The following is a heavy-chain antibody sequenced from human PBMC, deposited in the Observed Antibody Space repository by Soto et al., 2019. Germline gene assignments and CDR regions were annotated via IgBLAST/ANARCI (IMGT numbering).Heavy chain of an antibody. J-gene: IGHJ4*02. CDR3: ARELFRSNLGAVAERYFDY. D-gene: IGHD1-7*01. V-gene: IGHV5-51*01. CDR1: GYSFTSYW. CDR2: IYPGDSDT. Sequence: PGESLKISCKGSGYSFTSYWIGWVRQMPVKGLEWMGIIYPGDSDTRYSPSFQGQVTISADKSISTAYLQWSSLTASDTAMYYCARELFRSNLGAVAERYFDYWGQGTLVTVSS.